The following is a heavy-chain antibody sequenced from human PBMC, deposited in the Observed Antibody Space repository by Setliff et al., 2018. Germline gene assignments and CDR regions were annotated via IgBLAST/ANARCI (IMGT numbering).Heavy chain of an antibody. CDR2: LSSANNYI. V-gene: IGHV3-21*01. D-gene: IGHD3-16*01. CDR3: ARESLGSNSLDM. CDR1: GFAFASYN. J-gene: IGHJ3*02. Sequence: NPGGSLRLSCEASGFAFASYNMIWVRQAPGKGLEWVSSLSSANNYIVYADSVKGRFTISRDNVKNSLDLQMDNLSAEDTAVYYCARESLGSNSLDMWGQGTMVTVSS.